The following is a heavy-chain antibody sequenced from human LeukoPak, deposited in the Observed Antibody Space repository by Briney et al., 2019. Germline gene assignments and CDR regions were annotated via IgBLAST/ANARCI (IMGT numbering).Heavy chain of an antibody. CDR3: ARAYGSGSYSGY. CDR2: IDPSDSYT. CDR1: GHSFTSYW. V-gene: IGHV5-10-1*01. D-gene: IGHD3-10*01. J-gene: IGHJ4*02. Sequence: GESLKISCKGSGHSFTSYWISWVRQMPGKGLEWMGRIDPSDSYTNYSPSFQGHVTISADKSISTAYLQWSSLKASDTAMYYCARAYGSGSYSGYWGQGTLVTVSS.